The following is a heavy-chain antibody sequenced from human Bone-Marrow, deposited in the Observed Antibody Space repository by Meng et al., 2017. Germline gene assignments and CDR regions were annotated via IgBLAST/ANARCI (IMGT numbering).Heavy chain of an antibody. CDR1: GFTFSSYA. V-gene: IGHV3-30*01. CDR3: ARVDDYVDFDPPVSPAFDI. Sequence: GGSLRLSCAASGFTFSSYAMHWVRQAPGKGLEWVAVISYDGSNKYYADSVKGRFTISRDNSKNTLYLQMNSLRAEDTAVYYCARVDDYVDFDPPVSPAFDIWGQGTMVTVSS. J-gene: IGHJ3*02. D-gene: IGHD4-17*01. CDR2: ISYDGSNK.